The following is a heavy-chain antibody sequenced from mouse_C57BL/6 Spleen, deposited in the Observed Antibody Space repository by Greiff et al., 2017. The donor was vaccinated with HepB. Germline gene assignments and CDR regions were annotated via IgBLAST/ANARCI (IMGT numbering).Heavy chain of an antibody. CDR1: GYSITSGYY. Sequence: EVKLMESGPGLVKPSQSLSLTCSVTGYSITSGYYWNWIRQFPGNKLEWMGYISYDGSNNYNPSLKNRISITRDTSKNQFFLKLNSVTTEDTATYYCAREDWVSYYFDYWGQGTTLTVSS. J-gene: IGHJ2*01. CDR2: ISYDGSN. CDR3: AREDWVSYYFDY. D-gene: IGHD4-1*01. V-gene: IGHV3-6*01.